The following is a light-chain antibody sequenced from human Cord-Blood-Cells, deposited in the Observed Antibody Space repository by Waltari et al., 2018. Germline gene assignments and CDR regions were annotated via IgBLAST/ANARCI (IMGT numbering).Light chain of an antibody. Sequence: EIVLPQSPGTLSLSPGERATLSCRASQCVSSSYLAWYQQKPGQAPRLLIYGASSRATGIPDRFSGSGSGTDFTLTISRLEPEDFAVYYCQQYGSSPTFGPGTKVDIK. CDR3: QQYGSSPT. CDR2: GAS. V-gene: IGKV3-20*01. J-gene: IGKJ3*01. CDR1: QCVSSSY.